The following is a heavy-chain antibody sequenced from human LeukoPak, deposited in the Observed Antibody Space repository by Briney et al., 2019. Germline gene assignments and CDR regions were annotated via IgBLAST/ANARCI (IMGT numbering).Heavy chain of an antibody. V-gene: IGHV3-23*01. CDR3: AKGVKSDYDILTGYFDFFDY. J-gene: IGHJ4*02. D-gene: IGHD3-9*01. CDR1: GFTFSSYA. CDR2: ISDSGRTT. Sequence: PGGSLRLSCAASGFTFSSYAMSWVRQAPGKGLEWVSAISDSGRTTYYADSVKGRFTISRDNSKNTLYLQMHSLRAEDTAIYYCAKGVKSDYDILTGYFDFFDYWGQGTLVTVSS.